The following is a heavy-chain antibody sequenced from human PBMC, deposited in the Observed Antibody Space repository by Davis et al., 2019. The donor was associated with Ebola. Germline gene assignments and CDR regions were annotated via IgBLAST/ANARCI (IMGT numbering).Heavy chain of an antibody. Sequence: ASVKVSCKASGYTFTSYAMHLVRQAPGQRLEWMGWINAGNGNTKYSQKFQARVTITRDTSASTAYMELSRLRSEDTAVYYCARDFWGDIAMVLDYWGQGTLVTVSS. V-gene: IGHV1-3*01. J-gene: IGHJ4*02. D-gene: IGHD5-18*01. CDR1: GYTFTSYA. CDR3: ARDFWGDIAMVLDY. CDR2: INAGNGNT.